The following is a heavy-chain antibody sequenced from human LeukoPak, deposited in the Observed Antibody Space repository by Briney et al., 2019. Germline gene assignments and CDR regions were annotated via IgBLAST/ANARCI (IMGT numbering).Heavy chain of an antibody. CDR2: ISSSSSYI. J-gene: IGHJ3*02. CDR3: ARDVPYYYDSSGWAFDI. CDR1: GFTFSSYS. D-gene: IGHD3-22*01. V-gene: IGHV3-21*01. Sequence: GGSLRLSCAASGFTFSSYSMNWVRQAPGKGLEWVSSISSSSSYIYYADSVKGRFTISRDNAKNSLYLQMNSLRAEDTAVYYCARDVPYYYDSSGWAFDIWGQGTMVTVSS.